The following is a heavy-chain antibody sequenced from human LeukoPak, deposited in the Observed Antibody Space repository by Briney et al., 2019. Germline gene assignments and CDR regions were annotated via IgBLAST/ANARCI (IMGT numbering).Heavy chain of an antibody. Sequence: SETLSLTCTVSGGSISSGSYYWSWIRQPAGKGLEWIGRIYTSGSTNYNPSLKSRVTISVDTSKNQFSLKLSSVTAADTAVYYCARMAAQLDYWGQGTLVTVSS. J-gene: IGHJ4*02. D-gene: IGHD5-24*01. CDR1: GGSISSGSYY. CDR2: IYTSGST. V-gene: IGHV4-61*02. CDR3: ARMAAQLDY.